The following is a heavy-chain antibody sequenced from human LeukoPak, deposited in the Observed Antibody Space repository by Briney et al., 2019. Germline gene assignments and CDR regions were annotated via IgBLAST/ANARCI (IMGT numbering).Heavy chain of an antibody. Sequence: GESLKISCKGSGYSFTTYWIGWVRQMPGKGPEWMGIIHPSDSETKYSPSFQGHVTISADKSLSTAYLQWSSLRASDTAMYYCARQSYYGSGSYYYYMDVWGKGTTVTVSS. J-gene: IGHJ6*03. CDR1: GYSFTTYW. CDR3: ARQSYYGSGSYYYYMDV. V-gene: IGHV5-51*01. CDR2: IHPSDSET. D-gene: IGHD3-10*01.